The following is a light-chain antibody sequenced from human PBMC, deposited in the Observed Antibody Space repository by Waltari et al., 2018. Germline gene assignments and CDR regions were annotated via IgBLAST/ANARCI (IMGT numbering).Light chain of an antibody. CDR1: QAISNY. CDR2: GAS. V-gene: IGKV1-39*01. CDR3: QESYDAQFT. J-gene: IGKJ3*01. Sequence: DIQMTQSPSSLSASVGDRVTITCRASQAISNYVNWYQQKPGKIPDLLIFGASTLLPGVPSRFSGSGSGREYTLTISSLQPEDFATYYCQESYDAQFTFGPGTRVEIK.